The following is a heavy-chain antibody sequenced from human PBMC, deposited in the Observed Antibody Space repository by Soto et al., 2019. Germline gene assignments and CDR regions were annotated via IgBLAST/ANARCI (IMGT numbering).Heavy chain of an antibody. Sequence: QVQLVQSGDEVKKPGASVKVSCKASGYIFVNYGIAWVRQAPGQGLEWMGWISPYTGNTHSERKCQGRITMTTDTYTSTAYTDLGSLTFDATAVYYCLRVNICVTPTPQDVWGQGTMVTVSS. D-gene: IGHD3-9*01. CDR3: LRVNICVTPTPQDV. CDR2: ISPYTGNT. CDR1: GYIFVNYG. V-gene: IGHV1-18*01. J-gene: IGHJ6*02.